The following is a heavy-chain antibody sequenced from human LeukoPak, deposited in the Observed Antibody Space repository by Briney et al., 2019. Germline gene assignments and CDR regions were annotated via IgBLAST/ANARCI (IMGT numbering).Heavy chain of an antibody. V-gene: IGHV1-46*01. D-gene: IGHD2-21*02. CDR2: INPSGGST. CDR1: GYTFTSYY. J-gene: IGHJ3*02. Sequence: GASVKVSCKASGYTFTSYYMHWVRQAPGQGLEWMGIINPSGGSTSYAQKFQGRVTMTRDTSTSTVYMELSSLRSEDTAVYYCAREGGIGGDPVLEYAFDIWGQGTMVTVSS. CDR3: AREGGIGGDPVLEYAFDI.